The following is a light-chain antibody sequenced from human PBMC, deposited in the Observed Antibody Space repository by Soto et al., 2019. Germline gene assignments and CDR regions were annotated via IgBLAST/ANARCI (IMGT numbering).Light chain of an antibody. V-gene: IGLV1-44*01. Sequence: QSVLTQRPSASGTPGQRVTISCSGSSSNIGSNTVNWYQQLPGTAPKLLIYSNNQRPSGVPDRFSGSKSGTSASLAISGLQSDDEADYYCAAWDDSLNGYVFGTGTKVTVL. CDR3: AAWDDSLNGYV. CDR1: SSNIGSNT. CDR2: SNN. J-gene: IGLJ1*01.